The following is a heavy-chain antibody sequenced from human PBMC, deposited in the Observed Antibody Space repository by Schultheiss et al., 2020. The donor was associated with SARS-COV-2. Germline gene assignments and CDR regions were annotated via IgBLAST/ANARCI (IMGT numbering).Heavy chain of an antibody. D-gene: IGHD1-26*01. Sequence: GGSLRLSCAASGFTFSSYAMSWVRQAPGKGLEWVSYISSSGSTIYYADSVKGRFTISRDNAKNSLYLQMNSLRAEDTAVYYCAKYRGYSGSYYDAFDIWGQGTMVTVSS. CDR2: ISSSGSTI. CDR1: GFTFSSYA. J-gene: IGHJ3*02. CDR3: AKYRGYSGSYYDAFDI. V-gene: IGHV3-48*04.